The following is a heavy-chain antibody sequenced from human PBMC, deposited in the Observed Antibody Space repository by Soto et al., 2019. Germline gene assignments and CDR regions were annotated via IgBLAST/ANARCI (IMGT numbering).Heavy chain of an antibody. CDR2: IYHSGST. J-gene: IGHJ3*02. CDR1: GGSISSGGYS. V-gene: IGHV4-30-2*01. D-gene: IGHD3-16*01. Sequence: SETLSLTCAVSGGSISSGGYSWSWIRQPPGKGLEWIWYIYHSGSTYYNPSLKSRVTISVDRSKNQFSLKLSSVTAADTAVYYCASQGAANAFDIWGQGTMVTVSS. CDR3: ASQGAANAFDI.